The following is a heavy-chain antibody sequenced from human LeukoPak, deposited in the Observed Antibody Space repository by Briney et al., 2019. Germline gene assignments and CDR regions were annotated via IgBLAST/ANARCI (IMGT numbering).Heavy chain of an antibody. CDR1: GFTFSSYE. Sequence: PGGSLRLSCAASGFTFSSYEMNWVRQAPGEGLEWVSYISSSGSTIYYADSVKGRFTISRDNAKNSLYLQMNSLRAEDTAVYYCARGEDDSSGYYYATSGWFDPWGQGTLVTVSS. V-gene: IGHV3-48*03. D-gene: IGHD3-22*01. CDR2: ISSSGSTI. CDR3: ARGEDDSSGYYYATSGWFDP. J-gene: IGHJ5*02.